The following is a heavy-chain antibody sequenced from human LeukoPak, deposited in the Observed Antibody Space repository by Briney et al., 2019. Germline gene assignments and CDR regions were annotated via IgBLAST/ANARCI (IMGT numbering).Heavy chain of an antibody. D-gene: IGHD3-10*01. CDR2: ISGSRDST. CDR3: AKDVGSGSYYGTYYFDY. J-gene: IGHJ4*02. V-gene: IGHV3-23*01. CDR1: GLTFSSYA. Sequence: GGSLRLSCAASGLTFSSYAMSWVRQAPGKGLKWLSTISGSRDSTYYADSVKGRFTISRDNSKNTLYLQMISLRAEDTAVYYCAKDVGSGSYYGTYYFDYWGQGTLVTVSS.